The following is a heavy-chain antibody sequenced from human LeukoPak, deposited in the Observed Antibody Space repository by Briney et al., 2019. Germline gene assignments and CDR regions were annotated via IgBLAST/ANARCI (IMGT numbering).Heavy chain of an antibody. CDR1: GYSISSGYY. V-gene: IGHV4-38-2*01. Sequence: PSETLSLTCAVSGYSISSGYYWGWIRQPPGKGLEWIGSIYHSGSTYYNPSLKSRVTISVDTSKNQFSLKRSSVTAADTAVYYCARHPSLPYFDYWGQGTLVTVSS. J-gene: IGHJ4*02. CDR2: IYHSGST. CDR3: ARHPSLPYFDY. D-gene: IGHD1-26*01.